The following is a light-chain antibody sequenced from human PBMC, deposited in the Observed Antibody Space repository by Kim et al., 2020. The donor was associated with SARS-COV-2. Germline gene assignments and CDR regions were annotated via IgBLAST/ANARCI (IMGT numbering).Light chain of an antibody. CDR2: GAS. V-gene: IGKV3D-15*01. CDR3: QQYNKWMYT. J-gene: IGKJ2*01. Sequence: EIVMTQSPATLSVSPGERATLSCRASQSVSSHLAWYQKKPGQAPRLVIYGASTRAAGVPARFSGSVSGAEFTLTISNLQPEDCAVYYCQQYNKWMYTFGQGTKLEI. CDR1: QSVSSH.